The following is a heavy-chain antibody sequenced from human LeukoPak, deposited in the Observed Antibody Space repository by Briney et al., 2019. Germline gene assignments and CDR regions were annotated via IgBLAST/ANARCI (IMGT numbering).Heavy chain of an antibody. CDR2: IYTSGST. D-gene: IGHD6-6*01. Sequence: SESLSLTCTVSGVSFSSGSYYWSRLAQRAGQGLEWIGCIYTSGSTNYNPSLKSRVTISVDTSKNQFSLKLSSVTAADTAVYYCARSPAYSSSSSLDDWGQGTLVTVSS. CDR1: GVSFSSGSYY. J-gene: IGHJ4*02. V-gene: IGHV4-61*02. CDR3: ARSPAYSSSSSLDD.